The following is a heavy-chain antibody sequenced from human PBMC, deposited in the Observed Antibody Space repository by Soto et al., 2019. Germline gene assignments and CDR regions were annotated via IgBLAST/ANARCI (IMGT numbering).Heavy chain of an antibody. CDR2: IYTSGST. D-gene: IGHD5-18*01. CDR1: GGSISSYY. V-gene: IGHV4-4*07. J-gene: IGHJ4*02. CDR3: ARESGDGYSPPYYFDY. Sequence: SETLSLTCTVSGGSISSYYWSWIRQPAGKGLEWIGRIYTSGSTNYNPSLKSRVTMSVDTSKNQFSLKLSSVTAADTAVYYCARESGDGYSPPYYFDYWGQGTLVTVSS.